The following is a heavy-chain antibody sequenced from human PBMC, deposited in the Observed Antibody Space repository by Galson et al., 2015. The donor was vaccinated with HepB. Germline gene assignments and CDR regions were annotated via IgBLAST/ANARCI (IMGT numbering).Heavy chain of an antibody. V-gene: IGHV3-11*01. Sequence: SLRLSCAASGFTFSDYYMSWIRQAPGKGLEWVSYISSSGSTIYYADSVKGRFTISRDNAKNSLYLQMNSLRAEDTAVYYCARDGLVGVGATAWSDPWGQGTLVTVSS. CDR1: GFTFSDYY. D-gene: IGHD1-26*01. CDR2: ISSSGSTI. J-gene: IGHJ5*02. CDR3: ARDGLVGVGATAWSDP.